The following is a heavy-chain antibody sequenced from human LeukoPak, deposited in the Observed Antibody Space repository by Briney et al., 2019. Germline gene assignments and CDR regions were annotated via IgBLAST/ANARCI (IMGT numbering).Heavy chain of an antibody. CDR1: GFTFSSYW. V-gene: IGHV3-7*01. CDR2: IKQDESEK. J-gene: IGHJ3*02. CDR3: ARVKIAAAGTEDFDI. D-gene: IGHD6-13*01. Sequence: GGSLRLSCAASGFTFSSYWMSWVRQAPGKGLEWVANIKQDESEKYYVDSVKGRFTISRDNAKNSLYLKMNSLRAEDTAVYYCARVKIAAAGTEDFDIWGQGTMVTVSS.